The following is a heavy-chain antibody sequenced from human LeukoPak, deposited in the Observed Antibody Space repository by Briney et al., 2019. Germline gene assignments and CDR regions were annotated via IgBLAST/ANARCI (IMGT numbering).Heavy chain of an antibody. Sequence: GGSLRLSCAASGFTFSSYAMSWVRQAPGKGLEWGSAIIGGGDSTYYADSVQGRFTIPRDNSKNTLYLQMNSLRAEDTAVYYCAKHEGYSYGLEYFDYWGQGTLVTVSS. V-gene: IGHV3-23*01. CDR3: AKHEGYSYGLEYFDY. D-gene: IGHD5-18*01. CDR1: GFTFSSYA. CDR2: IIGGGDST. J-gene: IGHJ4*02.